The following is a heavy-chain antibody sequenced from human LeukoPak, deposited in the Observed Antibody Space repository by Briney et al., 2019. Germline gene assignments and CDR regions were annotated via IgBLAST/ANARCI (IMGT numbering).Heavy chain of an antibody. CDR3: ARGVGSGWYRGHWFDP. CDR2: INHSGST. D-gene: IGHD6-19*01. V-gene: IGHV4-34*01. CDR1: GGSFSGYY. Sequence: SETLSLTCAVYGGSFSGYYWSWIRQPPGKGLEWIGEINHSGSTNYNPSLKSRVTISVDTSKNQFSLKLSSVTAADTAVYYCARGVGSGWYRGHWFDPWGQGTLVTVSS. J-gene: IGHJ5*02.